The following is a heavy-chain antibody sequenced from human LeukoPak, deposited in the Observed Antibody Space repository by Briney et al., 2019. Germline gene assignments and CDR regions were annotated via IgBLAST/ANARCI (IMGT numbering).Heavy chain of an antibody. CDR1: GFTFSSYS. V-gene: IGHV3-21*01. CDR3: ARSTYYDFWSGYYTWLDYYGMDV. J-gene: IGHJ6*02. Sequence: PGGSLRLSCAASGFTFSSYSMNWVRQAPGKGLEWVSSISSSSSYIYYADSVKGRFTISRDNSKNTLYLQMNSLRAEDTAVYYCARSTYYDFWSGYYTWLDYYGMDVWGQGTTVTVSS. CDR2: ISSSSSYI. D-gene: IGHD3-3*01.